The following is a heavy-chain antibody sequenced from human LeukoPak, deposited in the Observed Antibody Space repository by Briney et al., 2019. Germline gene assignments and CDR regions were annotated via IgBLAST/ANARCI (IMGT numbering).Heavy chain of an antibody. J-gene: IGHJ4*02. Sequence: SETLSLTCTVSGGSISSYYWSWIRQPPGKGLEWIGYIYYSGSTNYNPSLKSRVTMSVDTSKNQFSLKLSSVTAADTAVYYCARATYYYDSSGSGDYWGQGTLVTVSS. CDR3: ARATYYYDSSGSGDY. CDR1: GGSISSYY. CDR2: IYYSGST. D-gene: IGHD3-22*01. V-gene: IGHV4-59*08.